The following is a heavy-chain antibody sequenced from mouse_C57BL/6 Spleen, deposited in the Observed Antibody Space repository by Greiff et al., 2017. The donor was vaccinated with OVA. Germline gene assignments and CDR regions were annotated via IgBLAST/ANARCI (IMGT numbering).Heavy chain of an antibody. CDR1: GYTFTDYE. Sequence: QVQLQQSGAELVRPGASVTLSCKASGYTFTDYEMHWVKQTPVHGLEWIGAIDPETGGTAYNQKFKGKAILTADKSSSTAYMELRSLTSEDSAVYYCTREGNWDQAWFAYWGQGTLVTVSA. CDR2: IDPETGGT. CDR3: TREGNWDQAWFAY. J-gene: IGHJ3*01. D-gene: IGHD4-1*01. V-gene: IGHV1-15*01.